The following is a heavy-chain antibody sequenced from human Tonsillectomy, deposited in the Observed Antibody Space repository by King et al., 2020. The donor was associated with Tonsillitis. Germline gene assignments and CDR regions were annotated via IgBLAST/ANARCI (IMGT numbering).Heavy chain of an antibody. CDR3: TDTWELRAFDI. J-gene: IGHJ3*02. D-gene: IGHD1-26*01. V-gene: IGHV3-73*02. CDR1: GFTFSGSA. Sequence: VQLVESGGGLVQPGGSLKLSCAASGFTFSGSAMHWVRQASGKGLEWVGRVRSKPNNYATAFAESVKGRFTISRDDSKNTAYLQMSSLKTEDTAVYYCTDTWELRAFDIWGQGTVVTVSS. CDR2: VRSKPNNYAT.